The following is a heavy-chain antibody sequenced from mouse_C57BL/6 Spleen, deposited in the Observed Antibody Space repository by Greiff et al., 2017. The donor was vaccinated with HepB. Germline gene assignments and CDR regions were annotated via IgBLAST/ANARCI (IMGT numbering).Heavy chain of an antibody. V-gene: IGHV1-22*01. D-gene: IGHD4-1*01. CDR3: APGQGGTWGFAY. CDR1: GYTFTDYN. CDR2: INPNNGGT. Sequence: EVQLQESGPELVKPGASVKMSCKASGYTFTDYNMHWVKQSHGKSLEWIGYINPNNGGTSYNQKFKGKATLTVNKSSSTAYMELRSLTSEDSAVYYCAPGQGGTWGFAYWGQGTLVTVSA. J-gene: IGHJ3*01.